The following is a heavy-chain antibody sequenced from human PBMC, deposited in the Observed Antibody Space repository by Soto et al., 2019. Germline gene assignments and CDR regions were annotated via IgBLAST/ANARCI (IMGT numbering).Heavy chain of an antibody. CDR1: GFTFSGSA. CDR2: IRSKANSYAT. Sequence: GGSLRLSCAASGFTFSGSAMHWVRQASGKGLEWVGRIRSKANSYATAYAASVKGRFTISRDDSKNTAYLQMNSLKTEDTAVYYCTRHGADCSGGSCYGPGAFDIWGQGTMVTVSS. D-gene: IGHD2-15*01. V-gene: IGHV3-73*01. J-gene: IGHJ3*02. CDR3: TRHGADCSGGSCYGPGAFDI.